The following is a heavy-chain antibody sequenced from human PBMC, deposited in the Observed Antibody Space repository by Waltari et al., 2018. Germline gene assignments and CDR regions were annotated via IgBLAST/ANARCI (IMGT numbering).Heavy chain of an antibody. D-gene: IGHD3-16*01. J-gene: IGHJ4*02. CDR2: INNDGSMR. Sequence: DVQVVESGGGLVQPGGSLRLSCAGSGFNFSNYFMHWVRQPPGKGPVWVARINNDGSMRNYADSVKGRFTISRDNAKSTVYLQMNGLRGEDTALYYCLNYDFDSWGQGTLVTVSS. CDR3: LNYDFDS. CDR1: GFNFSNYF. V-gene: IGHV3-74*01.